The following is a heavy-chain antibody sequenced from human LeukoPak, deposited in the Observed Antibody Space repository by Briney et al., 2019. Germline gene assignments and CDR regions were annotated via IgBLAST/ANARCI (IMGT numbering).Heavy chain of an antibody. D-gene: IGHD2-2*01. V-gene: IGHV4-34*01. CDR3: ARGELRRTSCLRY. Sequence: SETLSLTFAVYGGSFSGYYWSWIRPPPGKGLEWIGEINHSGSTNYNPSLKSRVTISVDTSKNQFSLKLSSVTAADTAVYYCARGELRRTSCLRYWGQGTLVTVSS. CDR2: INHSGST. CDR1: GGSFSGYY. J-gene: IGHJ4*02.